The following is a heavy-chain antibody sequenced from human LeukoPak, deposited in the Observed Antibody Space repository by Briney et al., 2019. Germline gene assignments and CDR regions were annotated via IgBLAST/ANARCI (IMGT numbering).Heavy chain of an antibody. J-gene: IGHJ4*02. CDR3: ASALASPYYDFWSGSARGGYYFDY. D-gene: IGHD3-3*01. V-gene: IGHV3-7*01. Sequence: GGSLRLSCAASGFTFSSYWMSWVRQAPGKGLEWVANIKQDGSEKYYVDSVKGQFTISRDNAKNSLYLQMNSLRAEDTAVYYCASALASPYYDFWSGSARGGYYFDYWGQGTLVTVSS. CDR1: GFTFSSYW. CDR2: IKQDGSEK.